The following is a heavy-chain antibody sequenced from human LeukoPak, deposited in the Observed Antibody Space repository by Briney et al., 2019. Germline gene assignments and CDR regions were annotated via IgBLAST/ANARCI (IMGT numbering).Heavy chain of an antibody. CDR2: INWNGDST. CDR3: TRVQAGRSGLMDV. D-gene: IGHD2-8*02. CDR1: GFTFTSYT. Sequence: GGSLRLSCAASGFTFTSYTMNWVRQAQGQGLEWVSGINWNGDSTGYADSVKGRFTISRDNARNTLYLQMNSLTAEDTALYYCTRVQAGRSGLMDVWGRGTTVTVSS. J-gene: IGHJ6*02. V-gene: IGHV3-20*04.